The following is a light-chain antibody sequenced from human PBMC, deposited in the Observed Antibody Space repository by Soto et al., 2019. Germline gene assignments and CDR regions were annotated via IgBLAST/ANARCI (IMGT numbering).Light chain of an antibody. CDR1: QSVSSI. Sequence: EIVMTQSPATLSVSPGERATLSCRASQSVSSILAWYQQKPGQAPRLLIYGASSRATGIPDRFSGSGSGTDFTLTINRLEPEDFAVYYCQQYGTSPRTFGQGTKVDIK. J-gene: IGKJ1*01. CDR3: QQYGTSPRT. CDR2: GAS. V-gene: IGKV3-20*01.